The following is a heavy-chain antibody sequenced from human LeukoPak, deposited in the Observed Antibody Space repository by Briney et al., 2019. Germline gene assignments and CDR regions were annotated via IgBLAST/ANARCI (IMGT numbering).Heavy chain of an antibody. CDR1: GGSISGYY. V-gene: IGHV4-4*07. CDR3: AESSTGRIVYFNY. CDR2: IYTNVIT. D-gene: IGHD2-2*01. Sequence: PSETLSLTCIVSGGSISGYYWNWIRQPAGKGLEWIGRIYTNVITNYNPSPKSRVTISGDTSKNQFSLKLSSVTAADTAVYYCAESSTGRIVYFNYWGQGTLVTVSS. J-gene: IGHJ4*02.